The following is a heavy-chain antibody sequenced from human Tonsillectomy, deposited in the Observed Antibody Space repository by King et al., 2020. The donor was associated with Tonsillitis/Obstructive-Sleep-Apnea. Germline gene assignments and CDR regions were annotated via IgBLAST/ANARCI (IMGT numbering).Heavy chain of an antibody. Sequence: QLVQSGAEVKKPGASVKVSCKASGYTFTSYGISWVRQAPGQGLEWMGWISAYNGNTNYATKLQGNVTMTTDTSTSTAYMELRSLRSDDTAVYYCARNYDFWSGYPPFYAYYYMDVWGKGTTVTVSS. CDR3: ARNYDFWSGYPPFYAYYYMDV. V-gene: IGHV1-18*01. J-gene: IGHJ6*03. CDR2: ISAYNGNT. CDR1: GYTFTSYG. D-gene: IGHD3-3*01.